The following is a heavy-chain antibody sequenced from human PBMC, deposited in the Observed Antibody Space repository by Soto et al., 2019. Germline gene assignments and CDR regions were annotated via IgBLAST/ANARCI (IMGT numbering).Heavy chain of an antibody. V-gene: IGHV3-33*01. J-gene: IGHJ4*02. CDR2: IWYDGSNK. Sequence: GGSLRLSCAASGFTFSSYGMHWVRQAPGKGLEWVAVIWYDGSNKYYADSVKGRFTISRDNSKNTLYLQMNSLRAEDTAVYYCARDGFVGYYDSSGILGYWGQGTLVTVSS. CDR3: ARDGFVGYYDSSGILGY. D-gene: IGHD3-22*01. CDR1: GFTFSSYG.